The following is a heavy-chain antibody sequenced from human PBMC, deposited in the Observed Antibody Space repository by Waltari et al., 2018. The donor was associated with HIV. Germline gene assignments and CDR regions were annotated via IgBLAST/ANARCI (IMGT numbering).Heavy chain of an antibody. CDR2: INGGTTGT. Sequence: EVQLLVSGGDLQQPGGSLRRSCAASGFIFSSYAMSWVRQAPGRGLEWVSSINGGTTGTFYAYSVKGRFTISRDSSKNTLYLQMNSLRAEDTAVYYCAKDRSYDSSGYFDYWGEGTLVTVSS. CDR1: GFIFSSYA. CDR3: AKDRSYDSSGYFDY. V-gene: IGHV3-23*01. D-gene: IGHD3-22*01. J-gene: IGHJ4*02.